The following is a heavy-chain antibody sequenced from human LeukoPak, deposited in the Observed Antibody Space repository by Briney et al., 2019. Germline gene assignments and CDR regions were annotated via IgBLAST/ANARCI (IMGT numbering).Heavy chain of an antibody. CDR1: GFTVSSNY. J-gene: IGHJ5*02. CDR3: AKVVGATIQSNWFDP. CDR2: IYSGGST. Sequence: GGSLRLSCAASGFTVSSNYMSWVRQAPGKGLEWVSVIYSGGSTYYADSVKGRFTISRDNSKNTLYLQMNSLRAEDTAVYYCAKVVGATIQSNWFDPWGQGTLVTVSS. V-gene: IGHV3-66*01. D-gene: IGHD1-26*01.